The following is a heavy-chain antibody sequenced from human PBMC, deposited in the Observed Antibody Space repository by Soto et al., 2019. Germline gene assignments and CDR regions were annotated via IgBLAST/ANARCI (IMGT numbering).Heavy chain of an antibody. D-gene: IGHD3-10*01. V-gene: IGHV1-18*01. CDR1: VDTFTRYG. CDR3: ARGGPTSADHYYGMDV. CDR2: ISSSNGNV. Sequence: QVQLVQSGAEVKKPGASVKVSCEASVDTFTRYGINWVRQAPGQGLEWMGWISSSNGNVEYAQNVQGRVIMTTDTSTSTAYMELRSLRSDDTAVYYCARGGPTSADHYYGMDVWGQGTTVTVS. J-gene: IGHJ6*02.